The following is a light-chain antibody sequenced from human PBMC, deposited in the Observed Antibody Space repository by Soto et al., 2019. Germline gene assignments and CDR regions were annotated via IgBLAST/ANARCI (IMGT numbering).Light chain of an antibody. CDR2: AAS. CDR1: QGISNY. V-gene: IGKV1-27*01. Sequence: DIQMTQSPSSLSASVGDRVTITCRASQGISNYLAWYQQKPGKVPKLLIYAASTLQSGVPSRFSGSGSGTDFTLTISSLQPEDVATYYCQRHNSAPPVSFGSGTKVDLK. CDR3: QRHNSAPPVS. J-gene: IGKJ3*01.